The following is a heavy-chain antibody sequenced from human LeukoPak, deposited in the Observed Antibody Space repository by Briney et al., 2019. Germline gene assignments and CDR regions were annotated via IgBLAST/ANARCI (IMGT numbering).Heavy chain of an antibody. CDR2: IYYGGST. Sequence: SETLSLTCTVSGGSISSSSYYWGWIRQPPGKGLEWIGSIYYGGSTYYNPSLKSRVIISLDTSKNQFSLKLSSVTAADTAVYYCARDQYYYDSSGSRLLDYWGQGTLVTVSS. CDR1: GGSISSSSYY. D-gene: IGHD3-22*01. V-gene: IGHV4-39*07. J-gene: IGHJ4*02. CDR3: ARDQYYYDSSGSRLLDY.